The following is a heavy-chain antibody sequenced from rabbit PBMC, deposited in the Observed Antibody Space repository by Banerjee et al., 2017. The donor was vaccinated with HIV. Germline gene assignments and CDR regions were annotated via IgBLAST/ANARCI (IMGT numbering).Heavy chain of an antibody. J-gene: IGHJ4*01. CDR1: GFSFSSSYY. V-gene: IGHV1S40*01. D-gene: IGHD1-1*01. Sequence: QSLEESGGGLVQPGASLTLTCTASGFSFSSSYYTCWVRQAPGKGLEWIACIDTGLIGSTYYASWAKGRFTISKTSSTTVTLQMTSLTAADTATYFCARDSGVTYYIDYLHLWGQGTLVTVS. CDR2: IDTGLIGST. CDR3: ARDSGVTYYIDYLHL.